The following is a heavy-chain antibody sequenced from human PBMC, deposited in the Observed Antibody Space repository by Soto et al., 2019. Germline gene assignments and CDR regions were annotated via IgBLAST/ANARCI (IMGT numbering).Heavy chain of an antibody. D-gene: IGHD6-6*01. CDR3: AKAVAARPYQFGY. CDR2: ISSSGGST. Sequence: ESGGDLVQPGGSLRLSCAASGFTFSDYAMIWVRQAPGKGLEWVSTISSSGGSTYYADSVKGRFTISRDNSKNTVYLQMDSLRAEDTALYYCAKAVAARPYQFGYWGQGTLVTVSS. CDR1: GFTFSDYA. V-gene: IGHV3-23*01. J-gene: IGHJ4*02.